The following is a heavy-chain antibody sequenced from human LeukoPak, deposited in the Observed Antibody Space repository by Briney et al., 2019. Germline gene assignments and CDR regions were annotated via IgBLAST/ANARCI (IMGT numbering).Heavy chain of an antibody. J-gene: IGHJ2*01. CDR1: GGSISSGGYY. CDR2: IYYSGST. Sequence: PSQTLSLTCTVSGGSISSGGYYWSWIRQHPGKGLEWIGYIYYSGSTYYNPSLKSRVTISVDTSKNQFSLKLSSVTAADTAVYYCARNHDSSGSRYWYFDLWGRGTLVTVSS. CDR3: ARNHDSSGSRYWYFDL. V-gene: IGHV4-31*03. D-gene: IGHD3-22*01.